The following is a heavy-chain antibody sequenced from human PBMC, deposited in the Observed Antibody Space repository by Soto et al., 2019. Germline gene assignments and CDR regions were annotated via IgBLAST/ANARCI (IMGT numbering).Heavy chain of an antibody. CDR2: IIPIFGTA. Sequence: SVKVSCKASGGTFSSYAISWVRQAPGQGLEWMGGIIPIFGTANYAQKFQGRVTITADESTSTAYMELSSLRSEDTAVYYCARDVAAAAHYYYYGMDVWGQGTTVTVSS. CDR1: GGTFSSYA. J-gene: IGHJ6*02. V-gene: IGHV1-69*13. CDR3: ARDVAAAAHYYYYGMDV. D-gene: IGHD6-13*01.